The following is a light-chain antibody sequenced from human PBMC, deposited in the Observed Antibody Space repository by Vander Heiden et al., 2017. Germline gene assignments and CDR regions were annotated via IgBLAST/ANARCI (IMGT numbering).Light chain of an antibody. CDR2: AAS. J-gene: IGKJ1*01. V-gene: IGKV1-39*01. CDR3: QQSYSTPWT. CDR1: QSISTY. Sequence: DIQMTQSPSSLSASVGDRVTITCRASQSISTYLNWYQQKPGKAPKLLIYAASILQSGVPSRFSGSGYGTDFTLTISSLQPEDSATYYCQQSYSTPWTFGQGTKVEIK.